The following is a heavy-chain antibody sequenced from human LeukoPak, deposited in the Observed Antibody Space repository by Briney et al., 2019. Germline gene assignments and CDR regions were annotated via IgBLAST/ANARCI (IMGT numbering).Heavy chain of an antibody. V-gene: IGHV1-46*01. CDR1: GYTFTSYY. D-gene: IGHD3-10*01. J-gene: IGHJ5*02. CDR2: INPSGGST. CDR3: ARDREEFGSDSWWFDP. Sequence: GASVKVSCKASGYTFTSYYMHWVRQAPGQGLEWMGIINPSGGSTSYAQKFQGRVTMTRDTSTSTVYVELSSLRSEDTAVYYCARDREEFGSDSWWFDPWGQGTLVTVSS.